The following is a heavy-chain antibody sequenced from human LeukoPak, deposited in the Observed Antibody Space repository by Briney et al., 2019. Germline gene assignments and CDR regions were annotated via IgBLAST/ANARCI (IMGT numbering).Heavy chain of an antibody. Sequence: GASVKVSCKASGYTFTGYYMHWVRQAPGQGLEWMGWINPNSGGTNYAQKFQGRVTTTRDTSISTAYMEVSRLKSDDTAVYYCARGYCSGGTCYLVENWLDPWGQGTLVTVSS. V-gene: IGHV1-2*02. J-gene: IGHJ5*02. D-gene: IGHD2-15*01. CDR1: GYTFTGYY. CDR3: ARGYCSGGTCYLVENWLDP. CDR2: INPNSGGT.